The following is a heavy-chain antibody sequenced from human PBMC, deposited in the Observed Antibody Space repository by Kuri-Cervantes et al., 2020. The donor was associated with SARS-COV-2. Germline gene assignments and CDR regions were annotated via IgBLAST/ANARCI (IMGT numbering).Heavy chain of an antibody. J-gene: IGHJ4*02. Sequence: SVKVSCKASGGTFSSYAISWVRQAPGQGLEWVGRIIPIFGTANYAQKFQGRVTITADESTSTAYMELSRLRSDDTAVYYCARGGKYQLLYRCEYYFDYWGQGTLVTVSS. CDR2: IIPIFGTA. CDR3: ARGGKYQLLYRCEYYFDY. V-gene: IGHV1-69*13. CDR1: GGTFSSYA. D-gene: IGHD2-2*02.